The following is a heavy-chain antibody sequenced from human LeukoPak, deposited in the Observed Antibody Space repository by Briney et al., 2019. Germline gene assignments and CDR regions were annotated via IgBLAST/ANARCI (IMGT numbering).Heavy chain of an antibody. CDR3: ARDRGFVVDY. V-gene: IGHV1-8*01. D-gene: IGHD2-15*01. CDR2: MNPNSGNT. CDR1: GYTFTRYD. J-gene: IGHJ4*02. Sequence: ASEKVFCEASGYTFTRYDIHGVRQATGQGLEWMRWMNPNSGNTGYAQKNQSRVTMTRNTSISTAYMALSSLRTEDTAVYCCARDRGFVVDYWGQGTLVTVSS.